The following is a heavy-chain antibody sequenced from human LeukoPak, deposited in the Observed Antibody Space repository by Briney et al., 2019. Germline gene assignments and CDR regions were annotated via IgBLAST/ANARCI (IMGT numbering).Heavy chain of an antibody. D-gene: IGHD3-22*01. Sequence: GGSLRLSCAASGFTFSSYAMSWVRQAPGKGLEWVSAISGSGGSTYYADSVKGRFTISRDNSKNTLYLQMNSLRAEDTAVYYCAKDRSRITMIVVVTFFDYWGQGTLVTVSS. V-gene: IGHV3-23*01. CDR1: GFTFSSYA. J-gene: IGHJ4*02. CDR3: AKDRSRITMIVVVTFFDY. CDR2: ISGSGGST.